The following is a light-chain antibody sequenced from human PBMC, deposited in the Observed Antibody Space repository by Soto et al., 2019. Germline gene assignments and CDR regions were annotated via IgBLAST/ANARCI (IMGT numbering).Light chain of an antibody. CDR1: NSNIGVYP. CDR2: INN. Sequence: QSVLTQPPSASGTPGQRVTSSCSGSNSNIGVYPVHWYQRLPGTAPKLLIYINNQRPSGVPDRFSGSKSGTSGSLAISGLQSEDEADYYCATWDDSLNAVVFGGGTKVTVL. J-gene: IGLJ2*01. V-gene: IGLV1-44*01. CDR3: ATWDDSLNAVV.